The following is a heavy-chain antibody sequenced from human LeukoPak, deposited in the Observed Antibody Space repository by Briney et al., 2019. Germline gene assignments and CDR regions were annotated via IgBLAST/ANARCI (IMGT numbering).Heavy chain of an antibody. CDR1: GFTFSDYN. D-gene: IGHD3-10*01. CDR3: ARDVYYGSGSPRLDY. CDR2: MRRSGDII. Sequence: GGSLRLSCAASGFTFSDYNMNWVRQVPGEGLESVSYMRRSGDIIYYADSVKGRFTISRDNAKNSLYLQMNSLRAEDTAVYYCARDVYYGSGSPRLDYWGQGTLVTVSS. J-gene: IGHJ4*02. V-gene: IGHV3-48*01.